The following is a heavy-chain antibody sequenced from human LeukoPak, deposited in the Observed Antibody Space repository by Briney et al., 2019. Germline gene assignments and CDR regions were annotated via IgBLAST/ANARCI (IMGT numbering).Heavy chain of an antibody. J-gene: IGHJ3*02. D-gene: IGHD3-10*01. CDR2: IIPIFGIA. V-gene: IGHV1-69*04. CDR3: ARDRDHGSGPGI. CDR1: GGTFSSYA. Sequence: ASVKVSCKASGGTFSSYAISWVRQAPGQGLEWMGRIIPIFGIANYAQKFQGRVTITADKSTSTAYMELSSLRSEDTAVYYCARDRDHGSGPGIWGQGTMVTVSS.